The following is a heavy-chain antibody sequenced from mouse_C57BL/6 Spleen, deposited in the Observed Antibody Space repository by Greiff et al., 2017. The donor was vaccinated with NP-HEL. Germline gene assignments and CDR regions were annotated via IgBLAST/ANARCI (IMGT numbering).Heavy chain of an antibody. CDR2: IRSKSNNYAT. Sequence: EVMLVESGGGLVQPKGSLKLSCAASGFSFNTYAMNWVRQAPGKGLEWVARIRSKSNNYATYYADSVKDRFTISRDDSESMLYLQMNNLKTEDTAMYYCVRGGMRYAMDYWGQGTSVTVSS. V-gene: IGHV10-1*01. D-gene: IGHD2-10*02. J-gene: IGHJ4*01. CDR1: GFSFNTYA. CDR3: VRGGMRYAMDY.